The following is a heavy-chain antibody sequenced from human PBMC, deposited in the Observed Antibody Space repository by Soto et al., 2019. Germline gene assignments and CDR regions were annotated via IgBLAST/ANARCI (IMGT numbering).Heavy chain of an antibody. J-gene: IGHJ5*02. CDR2: INPGNGNT. D-gene: IGHD6-13*01. CDR1: GYIFTSLA. Sequence: GASVKVSCKASGYIFTSLAMHWVRQAPGQRLEWMGWINPGNGNTKYSQSFQGRVTITRDTSASTAYMELSSLRSEDTAVYYCARVSYSGNWFVHSVAGPNWFDPWGQGTLVTVSS. CDR3: ARVSYSGNWFVHSVAGPNWFDP. V-gene: IGHV1-3*01.